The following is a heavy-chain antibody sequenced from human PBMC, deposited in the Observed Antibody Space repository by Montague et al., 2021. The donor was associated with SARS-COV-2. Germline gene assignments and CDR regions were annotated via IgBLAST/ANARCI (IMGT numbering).Heavy chain of an antibody. Sequence: CAISGDSVVGHRRRSDWHTSELPSHVDFVCSPLHGTKRYYDYAVSVKSRMTISPDTSKNQFSLQLSSVTPEDRAVYYCARDPRYSLSWSFDYWGQGTLVTVSS. J-gene: IGHJ4*02. CDR1: GDSVVGHRRR. CDR2: PLHGTKRYY. V-gene: IGHV6-1*01. CDR3: ARDPRYSLSWSFDY. D-gene: IGHD6-13*01.